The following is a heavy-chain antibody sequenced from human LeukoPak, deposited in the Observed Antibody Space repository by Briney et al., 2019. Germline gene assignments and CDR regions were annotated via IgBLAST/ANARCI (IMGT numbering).Heavy chain of an antibody. CDR1: GFTFNRNA. CDR2: IGGSGDKT. CDR3: VRRGDASSGWGDHDY. D-gene: IGHD6-19*01. Sequence: TGGSLRLSCAASGFTFNRNAISWVRQAPGKGLEWVSTIGGSGDKTFYADSVKGRFTISRDNSKNMLHLQMSSLTGEDTALYYCVRRGDASSGWGDHDYWGQGTLVIVSS. J-gene: IGHJ4*02. V-gene: IGHV3-23*01.